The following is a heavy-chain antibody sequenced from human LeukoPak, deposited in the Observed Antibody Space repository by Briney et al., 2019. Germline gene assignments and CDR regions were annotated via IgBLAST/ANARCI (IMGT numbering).Heavy chain of an antibody. J-gene: IGHJ4*02. Sequence: ASVKVSCKVSGYTLTELSMHWVRQAPGKGLEWMGGFDPEDGETIYAQKFQGRVTMTEDTSTDTAYMELSSLRSEDTAVYYCARPFPSRSTSCQYYFDYWGQGTLVTVSS. V-gene: IGHV1-24*01. CDR3: ARPFPSRSTSCQYYFDY. CDR2: FDPEDGET. CDR1: GYTLTELS. D-gene: IGHD2-2*01.